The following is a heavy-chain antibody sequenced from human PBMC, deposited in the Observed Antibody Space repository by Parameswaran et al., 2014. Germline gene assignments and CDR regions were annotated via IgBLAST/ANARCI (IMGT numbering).Heavy chain of an antibody. CDR2: IYYSGST. Sequence: RWIRQPPGKGLEWIGYIYYSGSTYYNSSLKSRVTISVDTSKNQFSLKLSSVTAADTAVYYCARADIVVVPAALGFDPWGQGTLVTVSS. J-gene: IGHJ5*02. D-gene: IGHD2-2*01. V-gene: IGHV4-31*02. CDR3: ARADIVVVPAALGFDP.